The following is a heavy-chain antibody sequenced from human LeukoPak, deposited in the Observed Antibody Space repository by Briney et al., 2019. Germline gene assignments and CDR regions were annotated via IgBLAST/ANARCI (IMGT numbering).Heavy chain of an antibody. Sequence: GESLKISCQGSGYSFTSYWIGWVRQMPGKGLEWMGIIYPGDPDTRYSPSFQGQVTISADKSISTAYLQWSSLKASDTAMYYCARYARGDYGEVDYWGQGTLVTVSS. D-gene: IGHD4-17*01. CDR1: GYSFTSYW. J-gene: IGHJ4*02. V-gene: IGHV5-51*01. CDR2: IYPGDPDT. CDR3: ARYARGDYGEVDY.